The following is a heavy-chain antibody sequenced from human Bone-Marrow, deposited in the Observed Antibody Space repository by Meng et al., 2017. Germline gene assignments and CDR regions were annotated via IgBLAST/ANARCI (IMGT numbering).Heavy chain of an antibody. CDR2: FDPEDGET. V-gene: IGHV1-24*01. CDR1: GYTLTELS. J-gene: IGHJ3*02. D-gene: IGHD3-22*01. CDR3: ARGGAGEYYYDSSGYYSAFDI. Sequence: ASVKVSCKVSGYTLTELSMHWVRQAPGKGLEWMGGFDPEDGETIYAQKFQGRVTMTEDTSTDTAYMELSSLRSEDTAVYYCARGGAGEYYYDSSGYYSAFDIWGQGAMVTVSS.